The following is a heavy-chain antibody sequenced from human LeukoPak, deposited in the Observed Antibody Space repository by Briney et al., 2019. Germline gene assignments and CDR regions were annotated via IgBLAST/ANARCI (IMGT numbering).Heavy chain of an antibody. CDR2: IYHSGST. V-gene: IGHV4-61*01. Sequence: SETLSLTCTVSGGSVSSGSFYWSWIRQPPGKGLEWIGKIYHSGSTNYNPSLKSRVTISVDTSKNQISLKLSSVTAADTAVYYCARSPQHYDFWSGYPTYFDYWGQGTLVTVSS. D-gene: IGHD3-3*01. CDR1: GGSVSSGSFY. J-gene: IGHJ4*02. CDR3: ARSPQHYDFWSGYPTYFDY.